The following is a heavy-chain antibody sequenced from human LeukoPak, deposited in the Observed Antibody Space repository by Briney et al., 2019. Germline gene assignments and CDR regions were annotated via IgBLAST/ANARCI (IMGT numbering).Heavy chain of an antibody. D-gene: IGHD3-16*01. V-gene: IGHV3-15*01. CDR3: TSLSRGY. CDR2: IKSKTDGGTT. J-gene: IGHJ4*02. Sequence: GGSLRLSCAASGFTFSSCAMSWVRQAPGKGLEWIGRIKSKTDGGTTDFAAPVKGRLTISRDDSKNTLYLQMNSLKTEDAAVYYCTSLSRGYWGQGTLVTVSS. CDR1: GFTFSSCA.